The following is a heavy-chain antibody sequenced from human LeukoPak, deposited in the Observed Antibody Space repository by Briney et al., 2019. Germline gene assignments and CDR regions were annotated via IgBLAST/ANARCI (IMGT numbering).Heavy chain of an antibody. CDR1: GGSISSGNYY. Sequence: SQTLSLTCTVSGGSISSGNYYWSWTRQPAGKGLEWIGRIYTSGSTNYNPSLKSRVTVSIDTSKNQFSLKLSSVTAADTAVYYCARDLTTTPYNWFDPWGPGTLVTVSS. CDR3: ARDLTTTPYNWFDP. CDR2: IYTSGST. V-gene: IGHV4-61*02. J-gene: IGHJ5*02. D-gene: IGHD3-22*01.